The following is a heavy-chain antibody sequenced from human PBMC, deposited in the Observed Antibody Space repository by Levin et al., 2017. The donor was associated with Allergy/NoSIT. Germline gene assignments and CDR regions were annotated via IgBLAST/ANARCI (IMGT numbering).Heavy chain of an antibody. Sequence: GGSLRLSCKGSGYSFTSYWIGWVRQMPGKGLEWMGIIYPGDSDTRYSPSFQGQVTISADKSISTAYLQWSSLKASDTAMYYCARLPGYIGLYWFDPWGQGTLVTVSS. D-gene: IGHD2-15*01. CDR2: IYPGDSDT. J-gene: IGHJ5*02. CDR3: ARLPGYIGLYWFDP. V-gene: IGHV5-51*01. CDR1: GYSFTSYW.